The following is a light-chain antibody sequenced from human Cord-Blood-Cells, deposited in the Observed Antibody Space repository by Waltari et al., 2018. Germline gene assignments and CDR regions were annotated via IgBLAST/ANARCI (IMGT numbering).Light chain of an antibody. CDR3: QQRSNWPLT. CDR1: QSVSSY. Sequence: EIVLTQSPATLSLSPGERATLSCRASQSVSSYLAWYQQKPGQAPRLLIYDASNMATGIPARFSGSGSGTYFTLTISSLEPEDFAVYYGQQRSNWPLTFGGGTKVEIK. V-gene: IGKV3-11*01. J-gene: IGKJ4*01. CDR2: DAS.